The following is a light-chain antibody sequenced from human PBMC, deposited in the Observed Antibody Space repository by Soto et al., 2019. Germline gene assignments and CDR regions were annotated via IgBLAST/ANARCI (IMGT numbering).Light chain of an antibody. J-gene: IGKJ5*01. Sequence: EIVLTQSPATLSLSPGERATLSCRASQSVSSYLAWYQQKPGQAPRLLIYDASNRATGIPARFSGSGSGTDFTLTISSLEPEGFAVYYCQQRSNWPLSTFGQGTRLEIK. V-gene: IGKV3-11*01. CDR3: QQRSNWPLST. CDR1: QSVSSY. CDR2: DAS.